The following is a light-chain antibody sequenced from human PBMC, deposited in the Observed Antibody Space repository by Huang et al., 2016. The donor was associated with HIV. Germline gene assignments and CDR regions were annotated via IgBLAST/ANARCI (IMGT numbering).Light chain of an antibody. CDR3: QQYNDFRST. CDR1: QIVSSH. V-gene: IGKV3-15*01. J-gene: IGKJ3*01. Sequence: ETVMTQSPVTLSVSPGGRASLSCRSSQIVSSHLAWYQQKPGQAPRLLSYAASTRATGGPARFSGSGAGTEFTLTISTLQSEDSAVYYCQQYNDFRSTFGPGTRVEIK. CDR2: AAS.